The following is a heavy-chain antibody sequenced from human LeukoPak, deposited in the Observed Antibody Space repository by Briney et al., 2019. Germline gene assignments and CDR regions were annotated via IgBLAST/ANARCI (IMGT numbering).Heavy chain of an antibody. V-gene: IGHV1-69*13. CDR3: ARSRGAQRSAFDI. J-gene: IGHJ3*02. CDR1: GYTFTGYY. D-gene: IGHD1-26*01. Sequence: SVKVSCKASGYTFTGYYMHWVRQAPGQGLEWMGWIIPIFGTANYAQKFQGRVTITADESTSTAYMELSSLRSEDTAVYYCARSRGAQRSAFDIWGQGTMVTVSS. CDR2: IIPIFGTA.